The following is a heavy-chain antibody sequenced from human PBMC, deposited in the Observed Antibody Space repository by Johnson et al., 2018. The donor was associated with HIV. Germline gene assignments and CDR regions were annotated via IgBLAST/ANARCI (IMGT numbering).Heavy chain of an antibody. Sequence: VQLVESGGGLVQPGRSLRLSCAASGFTFDDYAMHGVRQAPGNGLERVTGIRWNSGSIGYADSVKGRFTISRYNSKNTLYLQMNSLRAEETAVYYCAREPAARRPSDAFDIWVQGTMVTVSS. CDR3: AREPAARRPSDAFDI. J-gene: IGHJ3*02. D-gene: IGHD6-6*01. CDR2: IRWNSGSI. V-gene: IGHV3-9*01. CDR1: GFTFDDYA.